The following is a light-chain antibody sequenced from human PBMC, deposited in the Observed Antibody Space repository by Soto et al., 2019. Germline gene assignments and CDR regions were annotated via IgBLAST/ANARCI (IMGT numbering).Light chain of an antibody. CDR2: DVY. J-gene: IGKJ1*01. V-gene: IGKV1-8*01. CDR3: QHYHSYPWA. Sequence: AIRMTHSPSPLSASTGDRVTITCRASQNISTYLAWYQQSAGTAPKLLIYDVYTLHSGVPSRFSGSGSGTDFTLTISFPQSEDFAPYYCQHYHSYPWAFGQGTKVEIK. CDR1: QNISTY.